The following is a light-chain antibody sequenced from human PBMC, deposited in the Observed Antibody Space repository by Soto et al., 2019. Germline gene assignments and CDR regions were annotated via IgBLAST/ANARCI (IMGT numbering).Light chain of an antibody. Sequence: DIQMTQCPSSLSASVGDRVTITCRASQSISSYLNWYQQKPGKAPKLLIYAASSLQSGVPSRFSGSGSGTDFTLTISSLQPEDFATYYCQQSYSTPPAWTFGQGTKV. CDR1: QSISSY. CDR2: AAS. CDR3: QQSYSTPPAWT. V-gene: IGKV1-39*01. J-gene: IGKJ1*01.